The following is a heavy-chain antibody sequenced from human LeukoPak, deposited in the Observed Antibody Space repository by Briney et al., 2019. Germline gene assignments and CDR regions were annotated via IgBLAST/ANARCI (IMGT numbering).Heavy chain of an antibody. Sequence: SQTLSLTCTVSGGSISSGGYYWSWIRQHPGKGPEWIGYIYYSGSTYYNPSLKSRVTISVDTSKNQFSLKLSSVTAADTAVYYCARGNVGYSSGWYDYWGQGTMVTVSS. CDR1: GGSISSGGYY. CDR2: IYYSGST. V-gene: IGHV4-31*03. CDR3: ARGNVGYSSGWYDY. D-gene: IGHD6-19*01. J-gene: IGHJ4*02.